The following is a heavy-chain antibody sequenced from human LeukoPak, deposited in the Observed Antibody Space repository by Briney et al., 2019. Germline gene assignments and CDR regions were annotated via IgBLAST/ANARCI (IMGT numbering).Heavy chain of an antibody. Sequence: ASVRVSCKASGYTFTSHHINWVRQAPGQGLEWMGWISAYNGNTNYAQKLQGRVTMTTDTSTSTAYMELRSLRSDDTAVYYCARGDYDSSGYYSYYFDYWGQGTLVTVSS. CDR2: ISAYNGNT. CDR1: GYTFTSHH. V-gene: IGHV1-18*01. D-gene: IGHD3-22*01. CDR3: ARGDYDSSGYYSYYFDY. J-gene: IGHJ4*02.